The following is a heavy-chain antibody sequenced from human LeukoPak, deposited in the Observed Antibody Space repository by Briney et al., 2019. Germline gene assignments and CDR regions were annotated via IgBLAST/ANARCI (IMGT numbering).Heavy chain of an antibody. CDR3: TRDVAVAAIYYFDY. J-gene: IGHJ4*02. CDR2: IRSKAYGGTT. Sequence: PGGSLRLSCTASGFTFGDYAMSWVRQAPGKGLEWVGFIRSKAYGGTTEYAASVKGRFTISRDDSKSIAYLQMNSLKTEDTAVYYCTRDVAVAAIYYFDYWGQGTLVTVSS. D-gene: IGHD6-19*01. V-gene: IGHV3-49*04. CDR1: GFTFGDYA.